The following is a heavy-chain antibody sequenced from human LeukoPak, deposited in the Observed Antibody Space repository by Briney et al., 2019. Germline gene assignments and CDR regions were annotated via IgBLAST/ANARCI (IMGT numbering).Heavy chain of an antibody. J-gene: IGHJ6*01. CDR3: TRHRGGAAAGKGYYGMGV. D-gene: IGHD6-13*01. CDR1: GLTFSGSA. V-gene: IGHV3-73*01. Sequence: GGSLRLSCAASGLTFSGSAMHWVRQASGKGLEWVGRIRSKANSYATAYAASVKGRFNISRDDSKNTAYLQMNSLKTEDTAVYYCTRHRGGAAAGKGYYGMGVWGEGTKVTVSS. CDR2: IRSKANSYAT.